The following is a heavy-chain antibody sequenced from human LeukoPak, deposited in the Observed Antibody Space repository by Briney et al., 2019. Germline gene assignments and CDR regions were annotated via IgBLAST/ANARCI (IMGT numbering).Heavy chain of an antibody. CDR1: GFTFSRHP. D-gene: IGHD6-6*01. CDR2: INERGDIT. V-gene: IGHV3-23*01. CDR3: ARVAARLNDAFDT. J-gene: IGHJ3*02. Sequence: GGSLRLSCVASGFTFSRHPMSWVRQAPGNGLELVSAINERGDITKYADSVKGRFTISRDNSKNTLYLQMNSLRAEDTAVYYCARVAARLNDAFDTWGQGTMVTVSS.